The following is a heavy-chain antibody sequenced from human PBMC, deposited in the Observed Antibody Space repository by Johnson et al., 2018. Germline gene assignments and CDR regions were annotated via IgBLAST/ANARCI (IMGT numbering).Heavy chain of an antibody. CDR2: ISDDGIYK. Sequence: VQLVESGGGVVQPGRSLRLSCAASGFTFSIYSMHWVRQAPGKGLEWVAGISDDGIYKYYADSVKGRFTISRDNSNDTLSLQMVRLRAEDTAVYYWAKDRTGNWHGHFQYWGQGTLVTVSS. CDR3: AKDRTGNWHGHFQY. CDR1: GFTFSIYS. D-gene: IGHD5-24*01. J-gene: IGHJ1*01. V-gene: IGHV3-30-3*01.